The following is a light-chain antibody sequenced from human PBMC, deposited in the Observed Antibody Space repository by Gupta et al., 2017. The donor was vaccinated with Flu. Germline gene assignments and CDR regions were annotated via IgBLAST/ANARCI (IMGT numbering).Light chain of an antibody. CDR1: SSRIGAGYD. Sequence: SVLTQPPSVSGAPGRRVTISCTGSSSRIGAGYDVHWYQQLPETAPKLLIYGNSNRPSGVPDRFSGSKSGTSASLAITGLQAEDEADYYCQSYDSSLSGWVFGGGTKLTVL. CDR3: QSYDSSLSGWV. CDR2: GNS. J-gene: IGLJ3*02. V-gene: IGLV1-40*01.